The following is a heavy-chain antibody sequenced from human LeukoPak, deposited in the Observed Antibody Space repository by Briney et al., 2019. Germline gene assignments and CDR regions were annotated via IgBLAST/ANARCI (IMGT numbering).Heavy chain of an antibody. V-gene: IGHV5-51*01. CDR3: ARQGMATAGSDVFDI. D-gene: IGHD6-13*01. J-gene: IGHJ3*02. CDR1: GYTITTYW. CDR2: IYPTNSNT. Sequence: GESLKISCKGSGYTITTYWIGWVRQKPGKGLEGMGIIYPTNSNTRYSPSFQGQVTFSVDKSISTAYLQWSSLKASDTAMYYCARQGMATAGSDVFDIWGQGTMVTVSS.